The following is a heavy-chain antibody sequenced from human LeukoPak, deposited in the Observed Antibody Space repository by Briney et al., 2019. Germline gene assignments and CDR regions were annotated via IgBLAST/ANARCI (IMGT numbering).Heavy chain of an antibody. J-gene: IGHJ4*02. D-gene: IGHD6-19*01. CDR1: GFTFDDYG. Sequence: PGGSLRLSCAASGFTFDDYGMSWVRQAPGKGLEWVSGINRNGGSKVYADSVKGRFTISRDNAKNSLYLQMNSLRAEDTALYYCARDRGSSGWEIIDYWGQGTLVTVSS. CDR2: INRNGGSK. CDR3: ARDRGSSGWEIIDY. V-gene: IGHV3-20*04.